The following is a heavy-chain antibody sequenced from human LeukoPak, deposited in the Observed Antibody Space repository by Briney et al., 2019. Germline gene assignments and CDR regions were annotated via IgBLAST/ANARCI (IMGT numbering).Heavy chain of an antibody. CDR1: GFTFSSYW. J-gene: IGHJ4*02. V-gene: IGHV3-74*01. Sequence: PGGSLRLSCAASGFTFSSYWMHWVRQAPGKGLGWVSRINSDGSSTSYADSVKGRFTISRDNAKNTLYLQMNSLRAEDTAVYYCAREGSGWYRGFDYWGQGTLVTVSS. CDR2: INSDGSST. D-gene: IGHD6-19*01. CDR3: AREGSGWYRGFDY.